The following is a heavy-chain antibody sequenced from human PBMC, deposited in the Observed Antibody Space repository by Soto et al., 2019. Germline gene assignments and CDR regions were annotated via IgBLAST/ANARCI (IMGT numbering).Heavy chain of an antibody. J-gene: IGHJ4*02. V-gene: IGHV4-34*01. CDR2: INHSGST. D-gene: IGHD5-18*01. CDR1: GGSFSGYY. Sequence: SETLSLTCAVYGGSFSGYYWSWIRQPPGKGLEWIGEINHSGSTNYNPSLKSRVTISVDTSKNQFSLKLSSVTAADTAVYYCAREEVEGYGVVPPDYWGQGTLVTVSS. CDR3: AREEVEGYGVVPPDY.